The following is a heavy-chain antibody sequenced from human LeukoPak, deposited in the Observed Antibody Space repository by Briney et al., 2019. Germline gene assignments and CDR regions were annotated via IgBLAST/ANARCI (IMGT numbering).Heavy chain of an antibody. CDR1: GGTFSSYA. CDR2: IIPIFGTA. V-gene: IGHV1-69*13. Sequence: SVKVSCKASGGTFSSYAISWVRQAPGQGLEWMGGIIPIFGTANYAQKFQGRVTITADESTSTAYMELSSLRSEDTAVYYCAREGYPPSYYYGMDVWGQGTTVTVSS. CDR3: AREGYPPSYYYGMDV. D-gene: IGHD1-1*01. J-gene: IGHJ6*02.